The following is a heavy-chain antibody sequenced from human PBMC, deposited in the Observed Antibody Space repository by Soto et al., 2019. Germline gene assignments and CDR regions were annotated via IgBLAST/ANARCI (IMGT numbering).Heavy chain of an antibody. V-gene: IGHV3-21*01. CDR1: GFTFSSYS. CDR2: ISSSSYI. Sequence: PGGSLRLSCAASGFTFSSYSMNWVRQAPGKGLEWVSSISSSSYIYYADSVKGRFTISGDNAKNSLYLQMNSLRAEDTAVYYCARAHNYGSGSYYIGYWGQGTLVTVSS. D-gene: IGHD3-10*01. J-gene: IGHJ4*02. CDR3: ARAHNYGSGSYYIGY.